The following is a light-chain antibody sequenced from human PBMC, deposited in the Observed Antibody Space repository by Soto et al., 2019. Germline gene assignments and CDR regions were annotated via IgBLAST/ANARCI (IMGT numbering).Light chain of an antibody. CDR1: SSNIGTNN. Sequence: QSVLTQPPSASGTPGQRVTISCSGSSSNIGTNNVNWYQQLPGTAPKLLIYNNNQWPSGVPDRFSGSKSGTSASLAISGLQSEDEAAYYCASWDDGLNGWVFGGGTKVTVL. CDR2: NNN. CDR3: ASWDDGLNGWV. V-gene: IGLV1-44*01. J-gene: IGLJ3*02.